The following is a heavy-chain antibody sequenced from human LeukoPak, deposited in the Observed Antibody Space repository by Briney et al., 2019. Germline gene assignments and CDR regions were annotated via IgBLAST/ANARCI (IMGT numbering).Heavy chain of an antibody. J-gene: IGHJ4*02. CDR3: ATALPYYYDSSGYSWPSG. V-gene: IGHV1-24*01. CDR1: GYTLTELS. CDR2: FDPEDGET. D-gene: IGHD3-22*01. Sequence: ASVKVSCKVSGYTLTELSMHWVRQAPGKGLEWMGGFDPEDGETIYAQKLQGRVTMTEDTSTYTAYMELSRLRSDDTAVYYCATALPYYYDSSGYSWPSGWGQGTLVTVSS.